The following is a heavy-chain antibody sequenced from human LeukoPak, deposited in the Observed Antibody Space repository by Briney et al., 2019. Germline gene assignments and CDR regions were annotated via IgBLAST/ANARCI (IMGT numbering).Heavy chain of an antibody. J-gene: IGHJ6*02. Sequence: PGGSLRLSCAASGFTFSSYWMHWVRQAPGKGLVWVSRINSDGSSTSYADSVKGRFTISRDNAKNTLYLQMNSLRAEDTAVYYCARTPAAGYYYYGMTSGAKGPRSPSP. CDR1: GFTFSSYW. CDR3: ARTPAAGYYYYGMTS. CDR2: INSDGSST. V-gene: IGHV3-74*01. D-gene: IGHD6-13*01.